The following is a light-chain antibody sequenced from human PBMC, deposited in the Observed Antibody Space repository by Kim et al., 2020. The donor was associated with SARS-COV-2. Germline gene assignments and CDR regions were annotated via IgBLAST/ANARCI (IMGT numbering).Light chain of an antibody. CDR1: QGICNY. J-gene: IGKJ5*01. V-gene: IGKV1-27*01. Sequence: DIQMTQSPSSLSASVGDRVTITCRASQGICNYLAWYQQKSGKVPKLLIYGASTLQSGVPSRFSGSGSGTDFTLTISSLQAEDVATYYCQKYNSAPFTFGQGTRLEIK. CDR3: QKYNSAPFT. CDR2: GAS.